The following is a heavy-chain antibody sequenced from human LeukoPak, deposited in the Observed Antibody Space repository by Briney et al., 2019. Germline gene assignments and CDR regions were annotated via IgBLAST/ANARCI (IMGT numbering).Heavy chain of an antibody. D-gene: IGHD3-16*01. J-gene: IGHJ4*02. Sequence: PSETLSLTCTVSGGSISSGDYYWSWIRQPPGKGLEWIGYIYYSGSTSYNPSLKSRVTILVDTSKNQFSLKLSSMTAADTAVYYCARGTALYALGGSDYWGQGTLVTVSS. V-gene: IGHV4-30-4*08. CDR2: IYYSGST. CDR3: ARGTALYALGGSDY. CDR1: GGSISSGDYY.